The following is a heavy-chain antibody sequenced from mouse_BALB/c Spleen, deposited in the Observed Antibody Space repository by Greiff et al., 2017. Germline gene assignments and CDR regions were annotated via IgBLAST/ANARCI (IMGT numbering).Heavy chain of an antibody. V-gene: IGHV1-4*02. CDR2: INPSSGYT. D-gene: IGHD1-1*01. CDR3: ARGTTVHY. Sequence: QVQLQQSAAELARPGASVKMSCKASGYTFTSYTMHWVKQRPGQGLEWIGYINPSSGYTEYNQKFKDKTTLTADKSSSTAYMHLNSLTSEDSAVYYCARGTTVHYGGQGTTLTVSS. J-gene: IGHJ2*01. CDR1: GYTFTSYT.